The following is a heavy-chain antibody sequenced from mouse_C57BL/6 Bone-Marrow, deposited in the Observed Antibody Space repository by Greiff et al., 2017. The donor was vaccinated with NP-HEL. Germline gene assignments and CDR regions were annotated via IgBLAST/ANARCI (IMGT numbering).Heavy chain of an antibody. J-gene: IGHJ3*01. CDR3: ARENSRFAWFAY. CDR2: IYPRSGNT. Sequence: LQESGAELARPGASVKLSCKASGYTFTSYGISWVKQRTGQGLEWIGEIYPRSGNTYYNEKFKGKATLTADKSSSTAYMELRSLTSEDSAVYFCARENSRFAWFAYWGQGTLVTVSA. CDR1: GYTFTSYG. V-gene: IGHV1-81*01. D-gene: IGHD3-1*01.